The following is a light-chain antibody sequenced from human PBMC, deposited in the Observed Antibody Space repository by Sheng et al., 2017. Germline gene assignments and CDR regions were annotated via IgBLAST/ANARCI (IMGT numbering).Light chain of an antibody. V-gene: IGKV3D-11*02. J-gene: IGKJ4*01. CDR2: DAS. CDR1: QSVSSY. Sequence: EIVLTQSPATLSLSPGERATLSCRASQSVSSYLAWYQHKPGQAPRLLIYDASNRATGIPPRFSGSGPGTDFSLTIRDFEPEDCAVYFCQQRFNWPLSFGGGTKVE. CDR3: QQRFNWPLS.